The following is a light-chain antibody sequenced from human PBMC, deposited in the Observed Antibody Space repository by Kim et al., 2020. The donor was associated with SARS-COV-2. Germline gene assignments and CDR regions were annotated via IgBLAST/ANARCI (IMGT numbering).Light chain of an antibody. CDR2: ATN. CDR1: SLISYY. Sequence: LGPTVTITCQRYSLISYYATWYQQKPVHAPVLVIYATNNRPSGLPDRFSGSSSGNPASLTLTGAQAEDYADYYRNSQDSPRNHVVFGPGTQLTVL. CDR3: NSQDSPRNHVV. J-gene: IGLJ2*01. V-gene: IGLV3-19*01.